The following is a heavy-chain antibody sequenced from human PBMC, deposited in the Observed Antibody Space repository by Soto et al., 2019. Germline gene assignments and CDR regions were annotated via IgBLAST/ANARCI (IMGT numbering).Heavy chain of an antibody. Sequence: SLRLSCAASGFTFSSYLMHWVRQAPGKGLVWVSRINSDGSGTSYADSVKGRFTISRDNAKNTLYLQMNSLRAEDTAVYYCAKGGGKTIDYWGQGTLVTVSS. CDR1: GFTFSSYL. D-gene: IGHD2-15*01. CDR3: AKGGGKTIDY. J-gene: IGHJ4*02. V-gene: IGHV3-74*01. CDR2: INSDGSGT.